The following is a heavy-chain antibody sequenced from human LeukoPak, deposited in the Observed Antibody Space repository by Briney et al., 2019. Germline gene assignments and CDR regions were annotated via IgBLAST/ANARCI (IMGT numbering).Heavy chain of an antibody. CDR3: ARDPISSGWYGNYYYYMDV. D-gene: IGHD6-19*01. V-gene: IGHV1-2*02. Sequence: ASVKVSCEASGYTFTAYYIHWVRQAPGQGLEWMGWIIPNNGGTSYAQKFQGRVTMTRDTSINTAYMELSSLRSEDTAVYYCARDPISSGWYGNYYYYMDVWGKGTTVTVSS. J-gene: IGHJ6*03. CDR1: GYTFTAYY. CDR2: IIPNNGGT.